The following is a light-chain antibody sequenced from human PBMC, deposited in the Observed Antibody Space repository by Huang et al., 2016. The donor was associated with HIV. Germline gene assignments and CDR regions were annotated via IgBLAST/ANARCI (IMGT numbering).Light chain of an antibody. CDR2: AAS. CDR1: QTISTF. Sequence: DIQMTQSPSSLSASVGDRISITCRASQTISTFLNWYQQKPGKAPKLLIYAASKLQSGVSARCSGTGSGTLFTLTVTSLLPDDFAAYFCQQTSSVPLTFGGGTKVEMK. J-gene: IGKJ4*01. CDR3: QQTSSVPLT. V-gene: IGKV1-39*01.